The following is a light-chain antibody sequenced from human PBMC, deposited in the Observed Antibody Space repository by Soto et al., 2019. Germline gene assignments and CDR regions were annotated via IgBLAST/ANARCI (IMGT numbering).Light chain of an antibody. CDR2: VGTGGIVG. J-gene: IGLJ3*02. V-gene: IGLV9-49*01. CDR3: GADHGRGSNVGRV. Sequence: QSVLTQPPSASASLGASVTLTCTLSSGYSNYKVDGYQQRPGKGPRFVMRVGTGGIVGSKGDGIPDRFSVLGSGLNRYLTIKNIQEEDESDYHCGADHGRGSNVGRVFGGGTKLTVL. CDR1: SGYSNYK.